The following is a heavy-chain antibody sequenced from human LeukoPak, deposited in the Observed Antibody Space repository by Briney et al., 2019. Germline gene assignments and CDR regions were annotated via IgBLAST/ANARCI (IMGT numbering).Heavy chain of an antibody. CDR3: ARVDDSGYLWDY. CDR2: ISSSGSTI. V-gene: IGHV3-11*04. J-gene: IGHJ4*02. CDR1: GFTFSDYY. D-gene: IGHD3-22*01. Sequence: PGGSLRLSCAASGFTFSDYYMSWIRQTPGKGLEWVSYISSSGSTIYYADSVKGRFTISRDNAKNSLYLQMTSLRVEDTAIYYCARVDDSGYLWDYWGQGTLVTVSP.